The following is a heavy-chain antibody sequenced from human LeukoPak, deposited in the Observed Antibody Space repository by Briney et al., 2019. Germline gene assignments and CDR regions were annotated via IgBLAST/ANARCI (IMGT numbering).Heavy chain of an antibody. D-gene: IGHD2-2*01. Sequence: ASVKVSCKASVYTFTGHYMYWVRQAPGQGLEWMGWINPNSGDTNYAQKFQGRVTMTRDTSISTAYMDLNRLTSDDTAVYYCARRLTTSQDLDYWGQGTLVTVSS. J-gene: IGHJ4*02. CDR3: ARRLTTSQDLDY. CDR2: INPNSGDT. V-gene: IGHV1-2*02. CDR1: VYTFTGHY.